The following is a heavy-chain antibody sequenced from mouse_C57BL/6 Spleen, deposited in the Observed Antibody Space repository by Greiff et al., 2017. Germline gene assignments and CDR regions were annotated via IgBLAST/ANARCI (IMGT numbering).Heavy chain of an antibody. CDR2: ISSGSSTI. CDR1: GFTFSDYG. Sequence: EVHLVESGGGLVKPGGSLKLSCAASGFTFSDYGMHWVRQAPEKGLEWVAYISSGSSTIYYADTVKGRFTISRDNAKNTLFLQMTSLRSEDTAMYYCARGYDYDYYAMDYWGQGTSVTVSS. D-gene: IGHD2-4*01. J-gene: IGHJ4*01. V-gene: IGHV5-17*01. CDR3: ARGYDYDYYAMDY.